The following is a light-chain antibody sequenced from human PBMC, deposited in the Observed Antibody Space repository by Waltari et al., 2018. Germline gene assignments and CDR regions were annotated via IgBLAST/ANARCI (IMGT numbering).Light chain of an antibody. CDR1: SSDVGGYNL. V-gene: IGLV2-23*01. Sequence: QSALTQPASVSGSPGQSITIPCPGTSSDVGGYNLVSWYQQHPGKAPKLMSYEGSKRPSGVSNRFSGSKSGNTASLTISGFQAEDEADYYCCSYAGSSTWVFGGGTKLTVL. CDR3: CSYAGSSTWV. CDR2: EGS. J-gene: IGLJ3*02.